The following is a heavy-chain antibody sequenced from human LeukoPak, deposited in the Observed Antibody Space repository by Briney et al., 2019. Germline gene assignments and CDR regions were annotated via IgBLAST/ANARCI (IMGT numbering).Heavy chain of an antibody. CDR2: MNPNSGNT. V-gene: IGHV1-8*03. D-gene: IGHD1-14*01. CDR1: GYTFTSYD. CDR3: ARGRWNHNLYTPAY. Sequence: GASLKVSCKASGYTFTSYDINWVRQATGQGLEWMGWMNPNSGNTGYAQKFQGRVTITRNTSISTAYMELSSLRSEDTAVYYCARGRWNHNLYTPAYWGQGTLVTVSS. J-gene: IGHJ4*02.